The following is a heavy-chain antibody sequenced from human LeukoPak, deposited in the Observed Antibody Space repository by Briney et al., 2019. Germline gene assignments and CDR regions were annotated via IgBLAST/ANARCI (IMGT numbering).Heavy chain of an antibody. D-gene: IGHD2-2*01. J-gene: IGHJ5*02. CDR3: ARRMGVAQLAS. CDR2: IDYSGRT. V-gene: IGHV4-39*01. CDR1: GGSISGSSYN. Sequence: SETLSLTCNVSGGSISGSSYNWGWIRQPPGKGLEWIGCIDYSGRTYYNPSLKSRVTISVHTSKTQFSLKLSFVTAADTAVYYCARRMGVAQLASWGQGTLVTVSS.